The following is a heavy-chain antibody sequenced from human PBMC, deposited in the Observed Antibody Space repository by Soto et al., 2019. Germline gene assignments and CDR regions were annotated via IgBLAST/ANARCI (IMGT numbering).Heavy chain of an antibody. CDR2: INPSGGRT. J-gene: IGHJ4*02. V-gene: IGHV1-46*03. Sequence: QVQLVQSGAEVKKPGASVKVSCKVSGNIFTSQYMHGVRQAPGQGLEWMAMINPSGGRTSYAQMFQGRVTMTRDTSTSTVHMELSSMRSEDTAVYYCFRDVGDWGQGTLVTVSS. D-gene: IGHD3-3*01. CDR1: GNIFTSQY. CDR3: FRDVGD.